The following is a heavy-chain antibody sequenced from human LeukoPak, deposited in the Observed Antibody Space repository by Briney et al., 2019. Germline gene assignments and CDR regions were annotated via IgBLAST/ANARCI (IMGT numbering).Heavy chain of an antibody. D-gene: IGHD1-26*01. Sequence: SVKVSCKASGYTFTSYGISWVRQAPGQGLEWMGGIIPIFGTANYAQKFQGRVTITADKSTSTAYMELSSLRSEDTAVYYCARTLKGATTGAFDIWGQGTMVTVSS. CDR3: ARTLKGATTGAFDI. CDR2: IIPIFGTA. J-gene: IGHJ3*02. CDR1: GYTFTSYG. V-gene: IGHV1-69*06.